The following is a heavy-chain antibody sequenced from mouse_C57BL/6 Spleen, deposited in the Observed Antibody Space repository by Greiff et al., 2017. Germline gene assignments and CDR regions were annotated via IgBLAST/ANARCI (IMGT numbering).Heavy chain of an antibody. CDR3: ASQSLITTVVAPAY. J-gene: IGHJ3*01. CDR1: GFSLTSYG. Sequence: VQLVESGPGLVQPSQSLSITCTVSGFSLTSYGVHWVRQPPGKGLEWLGVIWSGGSTDYNAAFISRLSISKDNSKSQVFFKMNSLQADDTAIYYCASQSLITTVVAPAYWGQGTLVTVSA. CDR2: IWSGGST. D-gene: IGHD1-1*01. V-gene: IGHV2-4*01.